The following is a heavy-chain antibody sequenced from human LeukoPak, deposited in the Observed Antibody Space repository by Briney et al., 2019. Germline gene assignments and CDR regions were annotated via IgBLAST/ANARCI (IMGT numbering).Heavy chain of an antibody. D-gene: IGHD6-13*01. V-gene: IGHV3-23*01. CDR3: ARGELPAAGKTYYFDY. CDR2: ISGSGGST. J-gene: IGHJ4*02. Sequence: PGGSLRLSCAASGFTFSSYAMSWVRQAPGKGLEWVSAISGSGGSTYYADSVKGRFTISRDNSKNTLYLQMNSLRAEDTAVYYCARGELPAAGKTYYFDYWGQGTLVTVSS. CDR1: GFTFSSYA.